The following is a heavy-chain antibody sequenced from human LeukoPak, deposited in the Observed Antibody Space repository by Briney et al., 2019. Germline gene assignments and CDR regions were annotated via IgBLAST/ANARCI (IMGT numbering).Heavy chain of an antibody. D-gene: IGHD2-2*01. CDR1: GGTFSSYA. V-gene: IGHV1-69*05. CDR3: ARVGPYCSSTSCYSLHYYYYMDV. Sequence: ASVKVSCKASGGTFSSYAISWVRQAPGQGLEWMGGIIPIFGTANYAQKFQGRVTITTDESTSTAYMELSSLTSEDTAVYYCARVGPYCSSTSCYSLHYYYYMDVWGKGTTVTVSS. CDR2: IIPIFGTA. J-gene: IGHJ6*03.